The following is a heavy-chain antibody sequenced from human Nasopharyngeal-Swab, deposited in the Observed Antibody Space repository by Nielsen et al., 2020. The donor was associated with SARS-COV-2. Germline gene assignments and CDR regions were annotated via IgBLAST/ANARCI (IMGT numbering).Heavy chain of an antibody. CDR1: GFTFSSYA. D-gene: IGHD3-22*01. J-gene: IGHJ6*02. CDR2: ISYDGSNK. CDR3: ARRPEKGYYYDSSGYYHHYYYYGMDV. V-gene: IGHV3-30*04. Sequence: GESLKISCAASGFTFSSYAMHWVRQAPGKGLEWVAVISYDGSNKYYADSVKGRSTISRDNSKNTLYLQMNSLRAEDTAVYYCARRPEKGYYYDSSGYYHHYYYYGMDVWGQGTTVTVSS.